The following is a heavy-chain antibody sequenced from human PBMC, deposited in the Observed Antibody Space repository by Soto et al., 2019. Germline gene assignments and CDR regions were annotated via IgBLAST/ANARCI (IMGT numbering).Heavy chain of an antibody. Sequence: SSETPSRTGIVSGESISSSSYYWGWIGQPPGKGLEWIGSMYYSGRTYYNPSFKSRVTISIDTSKNQFSLKLSSVTATATAVYSCASQRTTVVTQAYFDHWGHGALVTVPS. CDR1: GESISSSSYY. D-gene: IGHD2-21*02. J-gene: IGHJ4*01. CDR3: ASQRTTVVTQAYFDH. V-gene: IGHV4-39*01. CDR2: MYYSGRT.